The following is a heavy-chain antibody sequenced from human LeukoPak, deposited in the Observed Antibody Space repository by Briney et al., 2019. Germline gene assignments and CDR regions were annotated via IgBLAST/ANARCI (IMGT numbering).Heavy chain of an antibody. CDR3: ARSIPGIAAAGSLTSKYYMDV. CDR2: IYTSGST. V-gene: IGHV4-61*02. Sequence: PSETLSLTYTVSGGSISSGSYYWSWIRQPAGKGLEWIGRIYTSGSTNYNPSLKSRVTISVDTSKNQFSLKLSSVTAADTAVYYCARSIPGIAAAGSLTSKYYMDVWGKGTTVTISS. CDR1: GGSISSGSYY. D-gene: IGHD6-13*01. J-gene: IGHJ6*03.